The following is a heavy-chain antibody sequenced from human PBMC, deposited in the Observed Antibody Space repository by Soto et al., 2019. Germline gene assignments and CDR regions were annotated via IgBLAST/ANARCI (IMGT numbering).Heavy chain of an antibody. CDR3: ARGLSRVLRREYYYNSSGYYDFDF. V-gene: IGHV4-34*01. CDR2: INHRGRR. CDR1: GRSSTGYY. J-gene: IGHJ4*02. D-gene: IGHD3-22*01. Sequence: SETRSPTGAVYGRSSTGYYWRWFRQPPGKGLEWIGGINHRGRRNYNPSLKSRVTISVDTSQNKLPLKLSAVTAADTAVYYWARGLSRVLRREYYYNSSGYYDFDFWGQGTLVTVSS.